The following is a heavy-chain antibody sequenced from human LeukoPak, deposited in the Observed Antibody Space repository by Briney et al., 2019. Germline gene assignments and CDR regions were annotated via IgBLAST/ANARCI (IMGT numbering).Heavy chain of an antibody. CDR1: GDSVNSSHW. Sequence: SGTLSLTCAVSGDSVNSSHWWSWVRQPPGKGLEWVGEVYHGGTTNYNPSLKSRVTISVDKSKNQFSLRLSSVTAADTAVYYCARDFWLDYWGQGTLVSVSS. J-gene: IGHJ4*02. V-gene: IGHV4-4*02. CDR3: ARDFWLDY. CDR2: VYHGGTT.